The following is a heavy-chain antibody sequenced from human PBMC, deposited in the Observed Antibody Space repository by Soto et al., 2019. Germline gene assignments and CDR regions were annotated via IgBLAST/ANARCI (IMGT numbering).Heavy chain of an antibody. Sequence: SETLSLTCTVSGGSISGYYWSWIRQPPGKGLEWIGYIYYSGSTNYNPSLKCRVTISVDTSKNQFYLKLSSVTAADTAVYYCARVWSSGLSLYFDYWGQGTLVTVSS. CDR2: IYYSGST. J-gene: IGHJ4*02. CDR3: ARVWSSGLSLYFDY. V-gene: IGHV4-59*01. CDR1: GGSISGYY. D-gene: IGHD6-19*01.